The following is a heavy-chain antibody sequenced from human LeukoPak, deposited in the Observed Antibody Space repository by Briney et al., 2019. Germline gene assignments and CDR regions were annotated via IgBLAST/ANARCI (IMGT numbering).Heavy chain of an antibody. V-gene: IGHV1-2*02. CDR3: ARGTYYYDSSGYYYDY. J-gene: IGHJ4*02. Sequence: ASVKVSCKASGYTFPTYYMHWVRQAPGQGLEWMGWINPNSGGTNYAQKFQGRVTMTRDTSISTAYMELSRLRSDDTAVYYCARGTYYYDSSGYYYDYWGQGTLVTVSS. D-gene: IGHD3-22*01. CDR2: INPNSGGT. CDR1: GYTFPTYY.